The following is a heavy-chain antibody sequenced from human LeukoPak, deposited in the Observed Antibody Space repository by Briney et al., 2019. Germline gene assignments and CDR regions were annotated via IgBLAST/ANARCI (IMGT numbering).Heavy chain of an antibody. CDR1: GFTFSSYA. V-gene: IGHV3-23*01. Sequence: SGGSLTLSCAASGFTFSSYAMSWVRQAPGKGLEWVSSISGSGGSTYYADSVKGRFTISRDNSKNTLYLQMNSLRGEDTAVYYCAKDREKAVGATFFDHWGQGTLVTVSS. D-gene: IGHD1-26*01. CDR2: ISGSGGST. CDR3: AKDREKAVGATFFDH. J-gene: IGHJ4*02.